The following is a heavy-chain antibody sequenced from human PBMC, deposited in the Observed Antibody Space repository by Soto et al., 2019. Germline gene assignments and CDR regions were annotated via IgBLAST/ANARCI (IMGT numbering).Heavy chain of an antibody. V-gene: IGHV5-51*01. D-gene: IGHD2-15*01. CDR2: IYPGDSDT. CDR1: GYSFTNYW. J-gene: IGHJ6*02. Sequence: GESLKISCKGSGYSFTNYWIGWVRQMPGKGLEWMGIIYPGDSDTRYSPSFQGQVTMSADKSISTAYLQWSSLKASDTAMYYCARRGFLGYCSGGNCYGMDVWGQGTTVTVSS. CDR3: ARRGFLGYCSGGNCYGMDV.